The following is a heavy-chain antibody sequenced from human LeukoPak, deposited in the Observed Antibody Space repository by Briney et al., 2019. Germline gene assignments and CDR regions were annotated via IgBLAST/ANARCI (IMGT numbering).Heavy chain of an antibody. D-gene: IGHD3-22*01. CDR3: EREWLYYYDSSGYYYGSEYFQH. CDR1: GFTFSSYS. CDR2: ISSSSSYI. V-gene: IGHV3-21*01. Sequence: GGSLRLSCAASGFTFSSYSMNWVRQAPGQGLEWVSSISSSSSYIYYADSVKGRFTISRDNAKNSLYLQMNSLRAEDTAVYYCEREWLYYYDSSGYYYGSEYFQHWGQGTLVTVSS. J-gene: IGHJ1*01.